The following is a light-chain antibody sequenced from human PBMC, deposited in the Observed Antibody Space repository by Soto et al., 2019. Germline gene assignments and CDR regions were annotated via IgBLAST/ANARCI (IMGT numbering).Light chain of an antibody. Sequence: QSALTQPASVSGSPGQSIAISCTGTSSDVGGYDYVSWYQQHPGKAPKLMIYDVSNRPSGVSNRFSGSKSDNTASLTISGLQAEDEAGYYCSSYTSSSTYVFGTGTKVTVL. CDR1: SSDVGGYDY. V-gene: IGLV2-14*01. CDR2: DVS. CDR3: SSYTSSSTYV. J-gene: IGLJ1*01.